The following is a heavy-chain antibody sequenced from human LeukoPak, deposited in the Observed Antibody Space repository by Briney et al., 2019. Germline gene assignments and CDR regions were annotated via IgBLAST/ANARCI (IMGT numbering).Heavy chain of an antibody. D-gene: IGHD2-2*01. CDR1: GLTFSSYG. J-gene: IGHJ4*02. V-gene: IGHV3-30*02. CDR3: AKDHGAAANY. CDR2: IRYDGSNK. Sequence: PGGSLRLSCAASGLTFSSYGMHWVRQAPGKGLEWVAFIRYDGSNKYYADSVKGRFTISRDNSKNTLYLQMNSLRAEDTAVYYCAKDHGAAANYWGQGTLVTVSS.